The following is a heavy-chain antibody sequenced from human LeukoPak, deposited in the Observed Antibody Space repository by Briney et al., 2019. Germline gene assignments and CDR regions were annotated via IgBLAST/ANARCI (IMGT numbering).Heavy chain of an antibody. V-gene: IGHV3-33*01. Sequence: GRSLRLSCAASGFTFSSYGMHWVRQAPGKGLEWVAVIWYDGSNKYYADSVKGRFTISRDNSKNTLYLQMNSLRAEDTAVYYCARDCSGGSCYFIDYWGQGTPVTVSS. CDR2: IWYDGSNK. CDR3: ARDCSGGSCYFIDY. CDR1: GFTFSSYG. D-gene: IGHD2-15*01. J-gene: IGHJ4*02.